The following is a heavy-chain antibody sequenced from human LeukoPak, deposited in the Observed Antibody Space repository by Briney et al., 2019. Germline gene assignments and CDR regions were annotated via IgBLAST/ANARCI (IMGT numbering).Heavy chain of an antibody. V-gene: IGHV3-30-3*01. CDR1: VFTFSSYS. D-gene: IGHD5-18*01. J-gene: IGHJ1*01. Sequence: GGSLRLSCADCVFTFSSYSMHWVRQAPGKGLEWVAVISYDGSKKYYADSVKGRFTISRDNSKNTLYLQMNSLRAEDTAVYYCARDFRRGGYGTEYFQHWGQGTLVTVSS. CDR3: ARDFRRGGYGTEYFQH. CDR2: ISYDGSKK.